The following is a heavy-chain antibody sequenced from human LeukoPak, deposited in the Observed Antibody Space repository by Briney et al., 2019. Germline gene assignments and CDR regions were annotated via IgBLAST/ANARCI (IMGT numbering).Heavy chain of an antibody. Sequence: SETLSLTCTVSGDSISTNYWSWIRQPPGKGLEWIGYMHISESTNYNPSLKSRVTMSVDASKNQFSLKLSSVTAADTAVYYCARDQAYCSGGSCYDAFDIWGQGTMVTVSS. CDR1: GDSISTNY. V-gene: IGHV4-59*12. CDR2: MHISEST. CDR3: ARDQAYCSGGSCYDAFDI. J-gene: IGHJ3*02. D-gene: IGHD2-15*01.